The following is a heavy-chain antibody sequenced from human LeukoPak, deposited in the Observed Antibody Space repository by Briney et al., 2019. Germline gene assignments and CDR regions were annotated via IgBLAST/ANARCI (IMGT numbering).Heavy chain of an antibody. CDR3: AKGVLGLIVPAAIPRSWFDP. CDR2: ISGSGDST. CDR1: GYSFTSYW. D-gene: IGHD2-2*02. V-gene: IGHV3-23*01. Sequence: GESLKISCKGSGYSFTSYWIGWVRQAPGKGLEWVSAISGSGDSTYYADSVKGRFTISRDNSKNTLSLQMNSLRVEDTAVYYCAKGVLGLIVPAAIPRSWFDPWGQGTLVTVSS. J-gene: IGHJ5*02.